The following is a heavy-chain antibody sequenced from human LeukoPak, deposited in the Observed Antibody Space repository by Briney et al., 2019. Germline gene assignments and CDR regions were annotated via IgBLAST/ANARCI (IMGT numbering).Heavy chain of an antibody. Sequence: SETLSLTCTVPGGSISSSYWSWIRQPPGKGLEWIGYIYYSGSTNYNPSLKSRVTISVDTSKNQFSLKLSSVTAADTAVYYCARDQSSGWYDYWGQGTLVTVSS. CDR2: IYYSGST. CDR3: ARDQSSGWYDY. D-gene: IGHD6-19*01. V-gene: IGHV4-59*01. J-gene: IGHJ4*02. CDR1: GGSISSSY.